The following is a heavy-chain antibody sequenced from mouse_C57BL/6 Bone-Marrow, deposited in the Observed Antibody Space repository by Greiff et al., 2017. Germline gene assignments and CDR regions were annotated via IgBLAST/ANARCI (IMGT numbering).Heavy chain of an antibody. V-gene: IGHV14-4*01. CDR3: TRYGSWFAY. D-gene: IGHD1-1*01. CDR2: IDPENGDT. Sequence: EVQLQQSGAELVRPGASVKLSCTASGFNIKDDYMHWVKQRPEQGLEWIGWIDPENGDTEYASKFQGKATITADTSSNTAYLQLSSLTSEDTAGYYCTRYGSWFAYWGQGTLVTVSA. J-gene: IGHJ3*01. CDR1: GFNIKDDY.